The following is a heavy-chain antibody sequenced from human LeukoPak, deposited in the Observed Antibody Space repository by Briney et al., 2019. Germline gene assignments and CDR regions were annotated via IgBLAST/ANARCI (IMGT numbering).Heavy chain of an antibody. D-gene: IGHD3-10*01. CDR2: INPSGGST. CDR1: GYTFTSYY. V-gene: IGHV1-46*01. CDR3: ARDREEGSYYYYGMDV. Sequence: VASVKVSCKASGYTFTSYYMHWVRQAPGQGLEWMGIINPSGGSTSYAQKFQGRVTMTRDTSTSTVYMELSSQRSEDTAVYYCARDREEGSYYYYGMDVWGQGTTVTVSS. J-gene: IGHJ6*02.